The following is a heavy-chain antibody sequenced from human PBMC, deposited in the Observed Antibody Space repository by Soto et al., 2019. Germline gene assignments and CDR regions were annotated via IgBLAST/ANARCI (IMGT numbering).Heavy chain of an antibody. CDR3: ARGNGYFLDY. CDR2: INSDGSSP. CDR1: GITLSNYG. D-gene: IGHD1-1*01. V-gene: IGHV3-74*01. Sequence: PGGSLRLSCAASGITLSNYGVHWVRQAPGKGLVWVSRINSDGSSPSYADPVKGRFTISRDNAKNSLYLQMHSLRDEDTAVYYCARGNGYFLDYWGQGTPVTVAS. J-gene: IGHJ4*02.